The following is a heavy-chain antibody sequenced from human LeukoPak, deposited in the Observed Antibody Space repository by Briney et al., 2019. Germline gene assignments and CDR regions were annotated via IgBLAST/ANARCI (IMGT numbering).Heavy chain of an antibody. CDR3: ARCPSGYDDFDI. CDR1: GYTFTGYY. Sequence: ASVKVSCKASGYTFTGYYMHWVRQAPGQGLEWMGWINPNSGGTNYAQKFQGRVTMTRDTSISTAYMEPSRLRSDDTAVYYCARCPSGYDDFDIWGQGTMVTVSS. V-gene: IGHV1-2*02. J-gene: IGHJ3*02. CDR2: INPNSGGT. D-gene: IGHD1-26*01.